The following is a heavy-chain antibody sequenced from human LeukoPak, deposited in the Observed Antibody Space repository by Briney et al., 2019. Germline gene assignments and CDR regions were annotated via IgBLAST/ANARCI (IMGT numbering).Heavy chain of an antibody. V-gene: IGHV3-48*04. J-gene: IGHJ4*02. D-gene: IGHD3-10*01. CDR1: GFTVSSYS. CDR3: ARGRSSSGSMNEY. CDR2: ISSSSSTI. Sequence: GGSLRLSCAASGFTVSSYSMNWVRQAPGKGLEWVSYISSSSSTIYYADSVKGRFTISRDNAKNSLYLQMNSLRAEDTAVYYCARGRSSSGSMNEYWGQGTLVTVSS.